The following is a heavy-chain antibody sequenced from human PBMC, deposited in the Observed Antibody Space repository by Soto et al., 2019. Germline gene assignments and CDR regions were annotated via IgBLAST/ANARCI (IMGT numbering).Heavy chain of an antibody. CDR3: ARDRGWYGVYYYYGMDV. Sequence: HPGGSLRLSCAASGFTFSSYWMSWVRQAPGKGLEWVANIKQDGSEKYYVDSVKGRFTISRDNAKNSLYLQMNSLRAEDTAVYYCARDRGWYGVYYYYGMDVWGQGTTVTLSS. D-gene: IGHD6-19*01. V-gene: IGHV3-7*03. J-gene: IGHJ6*02. CDR2: IKQDGSEK. CDR1: GFTFSSYW.